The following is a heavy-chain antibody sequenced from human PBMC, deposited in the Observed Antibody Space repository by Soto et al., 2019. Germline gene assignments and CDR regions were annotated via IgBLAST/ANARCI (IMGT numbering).Heavy chain of an antibody. CDR3: ARRERGWYFDL. CDR2: ISGSGDST. J-gene: IGHJ2*01. Sequence: EVPLLESGGGLVQPGGSLRLSCAASGFTFSSYAMNWVRQAPGKGLEWVSVISGSGDSTYYADSVKGRFTISRDNSKNTLYLQMNSLRAEDTAVYYCARRERGWYFDLWGRGTLVTVSS. CDR1: GFTFSSYA. V-gene: IGHV3-23*01.